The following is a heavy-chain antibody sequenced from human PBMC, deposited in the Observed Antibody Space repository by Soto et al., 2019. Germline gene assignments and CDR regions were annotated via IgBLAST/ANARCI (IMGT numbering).Heavy chain of an antibody. V-gene: IGHV4-39*01. CDR2: IYYSGRT. J-gene: IGHJ4*02. Sequence: PSETLSVTCIVPGESISSSSYYWCWIRQPPGKGLEWIGSIYYSGRTYYNPSFKSRVTISIDTSKNQFSLKLSSVTATDTAVYYCARQRTTVVTQAYFDHWGQGALVTVSS. D-gene: IGHD2-21*02. CDR3: ARQRTTVVTQAYFDH. CDR1: GESISSSSYY.